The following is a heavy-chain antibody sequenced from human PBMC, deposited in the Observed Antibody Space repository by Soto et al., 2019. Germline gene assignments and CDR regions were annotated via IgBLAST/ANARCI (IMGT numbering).Heavy chain of an antibody. J-gene: IGHJ4*02. CDR1: GFTFDDYA. D-gene: IGHD5-18*01. CDR3: AKAVGSYGNFDY. CDR2: ISWNSGST. Sequence: EVQPVESGGGLVQPGRSLRLSCAASGFTFDDYAMHWVRQAPGKGLEWVSGISWNSGSTGYADSVKGRFTISRDNAKNSLYLQMNSLRAEDTALYYCAKAVGSYGNFDYWGQGTLVTVSS. V-gene: IGHV3-9*01.